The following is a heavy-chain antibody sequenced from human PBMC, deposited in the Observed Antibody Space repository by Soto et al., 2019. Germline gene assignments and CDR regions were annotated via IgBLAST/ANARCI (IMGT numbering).Heavy chain of an antibody. J-gene: IGHJ4*02. V-gene: IGHV4-61*01. D-gene: IGHD4-17*01. CDR2: VYYSGTT. CDR1: GGSVSNKTYY. CDR3: ARTTAVPNTLRSRHFFDY. Sequence: TSETLSLTCSVSGGSVSNKTYYWSWIRQPPGKRLEWIGYVYYSGTTNYNPSLKGRVTISVDLSKNQFSLRLSSVTTADTALYYCARTTAVPNTLRSRHFFDYWGQGTLVTVSS.